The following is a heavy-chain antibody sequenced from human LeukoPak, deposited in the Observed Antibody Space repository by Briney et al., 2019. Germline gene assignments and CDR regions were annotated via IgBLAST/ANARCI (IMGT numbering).Heavy chain of an antibody. Sequence: GASVKVSCKASGYTFTGYYMHWVRQAPGQGLEWMGWINPNSGGTNYAQKFQGRVTMTRDTSISTAYMELSRLRSDDTAVYYCAREVIKRPGTGSFDYWGQGTLVTVSS. CDR3: AREVIKRPGTGSFDY. D-gene: IGHD6-13*01. CDR1: GYTFTGYY. CDR2: INPNSGGT. V-gene: IGHV1-2*02. J-gene: IGHJ4*02.